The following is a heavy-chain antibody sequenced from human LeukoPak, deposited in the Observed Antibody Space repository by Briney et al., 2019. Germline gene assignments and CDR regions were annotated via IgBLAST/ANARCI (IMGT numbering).Heavy chain of an antibody. CDR3: ARALVTPRSYYYYMDV. CDR2: IYYSGST. D-gene: IGHD2/OR15-2a*01. V-gene: IGHV4-59*11. J-gene: IGHJ6*03. CDR1: GGSISSHY. Sequence: PSETLSLTCTVSGGSISSHYWSRIRQPPGKGLEWIGYIYYSGSTNYNPSLKSRVTISVDTSKNQFSLKLSSVTAADTAVYYCARALVTPRSYYYYMDVWGKGTTVTVSS.